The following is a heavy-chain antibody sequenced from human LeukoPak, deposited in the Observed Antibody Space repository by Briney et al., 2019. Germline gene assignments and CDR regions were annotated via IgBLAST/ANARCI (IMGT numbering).Heavy chain of an antibody. CDR2: ISYDGSNK. CDR3: ARDQVAAAPYYFDY. V-gene: IGHV3-30*04. J-gene: IGHJ4*02. D-gene: IGHD6-13*01. CDR1: GFTFSSYA. Sequence: GGSLRLSCAASGFTFSSYAMHWVRQGPGKGLERVAVISYDGSNKYYADSVKGRFTISRDNSKNTLYLQMNSLRAEDTAVYYCARDQVAAAPYYFDYWGQGTLVTVSS.